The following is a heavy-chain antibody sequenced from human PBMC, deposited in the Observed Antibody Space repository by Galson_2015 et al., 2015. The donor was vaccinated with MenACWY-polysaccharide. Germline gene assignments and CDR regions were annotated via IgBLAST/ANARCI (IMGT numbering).Heavy chain of an antibody. D-gene: IGHD2-8*02. CDR1: GFVFNNYW. J-gene: IGHJ4*02. CDR2: IKHDGSET. Sequence: SLRLSCAASGFVFNNYWMSWRRQSPGKGLERVANIKHDGSETYYLDSVKGRFVVSRANARNSLYMQMSSLRAEDTAVYYCVRDWWCGRAACYYFDFWGQGTLVTVSS. CDR3: VRDWWCGRAACYYFDF. V-gene: IGHV3-7*01.